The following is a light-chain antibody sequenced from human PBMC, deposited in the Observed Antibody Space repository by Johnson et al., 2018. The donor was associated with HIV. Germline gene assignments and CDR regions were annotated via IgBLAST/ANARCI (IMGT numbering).Light chain of an antibody. J-gene: IGLJ1*01. Sequence: QSVLTQPPSVSAAPGQKVTISCSGSSSNIGNNYVSWYQQLPGTAPKLLIYESNKLPSGIPDRFSGSKSDTSATLGITGLQTGDEADYYCGAWDSSLRVYVFGTGTKVTVL. V-gene: IGLV1-51*01. CDR3: GAWDSSLRVYV. CDR2: ESN. CDR1: SSNIGNNY.